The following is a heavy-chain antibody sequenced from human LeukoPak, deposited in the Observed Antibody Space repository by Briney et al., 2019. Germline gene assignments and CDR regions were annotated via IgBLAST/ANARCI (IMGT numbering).Heavy chain of an antibody. CDR2: ISGSAGST. Sequence: QPGGSLRLSCAASGFTFSSYAMSWVRQAPGKGLQWVSAISGSAGSTYYADSVKGRFTISRDNSKNTLYLQMYSLRAEDTAVYYCASYDVLTGYSRHPLKRWGQGALVTVSS. CDR1: GFTFSSYA. D-gene: IGHD3-9*01. CDR3: ASYDVLTGYSRHPLKR. V-gene: IGHV3-23*01. J-gene: IGHJ4*02.